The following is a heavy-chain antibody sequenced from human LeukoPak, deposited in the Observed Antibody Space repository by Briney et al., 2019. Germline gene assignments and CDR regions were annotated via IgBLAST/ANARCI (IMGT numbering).Heavy chain of an antibody. J-gene: IGHJ4*02. CDR3: ARGPPYYDFWSGYSNYFDY. Sequence: SVTVSCKASGGTFSSYAISWVRQAPGQGLEWMGGIIPIFGTANYAQKFQGRVTITTDESTSTAYMELSSLRSEDTAVYYCARGPPYYDFWSGYSNYFDYWGQGTLVTVSS. V-gene: IGHV1-69*05. CDR2: IIPIFGTA. CDR1: GGTFSSYA. D-gene: IGHD3-3*01.